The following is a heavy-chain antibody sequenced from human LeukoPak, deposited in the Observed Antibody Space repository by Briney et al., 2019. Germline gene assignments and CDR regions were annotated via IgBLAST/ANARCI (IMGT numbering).Heavy chain of an antibody. CDR1: GFTFSSYS. D-gene: IGHD1-26*01. V-gene: IGHV3-21*04. CDR3: AKKMPGYYPFDS. J-gene: IGHJ4*02. CDR2: ISSSSSYI. Sequence: GGSLRLSCAASGFTFSSYSMNWVRQAPGMGLEWVSSISSSSSYIYYADSVKGRFTISRDNAKNSLYLQMNSLRAEDTAIYYCAKKMPGYYPFDSRGQGTLVTVSS.